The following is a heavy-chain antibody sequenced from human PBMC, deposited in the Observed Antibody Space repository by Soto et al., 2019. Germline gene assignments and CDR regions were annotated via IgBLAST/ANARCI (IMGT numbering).Heavy chain of an antibody. J-gene: IGHJ3*01. D-gene: IGHD1-7*01. CDR1: GYNFIAQN. V-gene: IGHV1-2*02. CDR2: MNPTSGGA. CDR3: ARERHLNSPSDAFDL. Sequence: QVHLVQSGAEVKKPGASVKVSCMASGYNFIAQNIHWVRQAPGLGLEWMGKMNPTSGGADYAQEFQRRVTVTRDTSISTVYMELTSLKSDDTAVYYCARERHLNSPSDAFDLWGQGTMVIVSS.